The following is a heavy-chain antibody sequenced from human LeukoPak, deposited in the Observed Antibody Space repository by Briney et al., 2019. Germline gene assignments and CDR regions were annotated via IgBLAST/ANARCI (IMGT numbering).Heavy chain of an antibody. Sequence: GGSLRLSCAASGFTFISYCIHWVRQAPGKGLEWVALISYDGSNKYYVGSVEGRFTISRDNSKNAVFLQMNSRRAADTAVYYCAKGAAAQGSFDYCGQGTLVTVYS. CDR3: AKGAAAQGSFDY. CDR1: GFTFISYC. D-gene: IGHD2-2*01. V-gene: IGHV3-30*18. CDR2: ISYDGSNK. J-gene: IGHJ4*02.